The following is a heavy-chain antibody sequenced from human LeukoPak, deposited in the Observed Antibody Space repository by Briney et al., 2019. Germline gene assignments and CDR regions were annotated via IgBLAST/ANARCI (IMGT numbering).Heavy chain of an antibody. D-gene: IGHD3-22*01. Sequence: SETLSLTCTVSGGSISSSSYYWGWIRQPPGKGLEWIGSIYYSGSTYYNPSLKSRVTISVDTSKNQFSLKLSSVTAADTAVYYCARGDYDSSGYYYGYWGQGTLVTVSS. CDR2: IYYSGST. CDR3: ARGDYDSSGYYYGY. J-gene: IGHJ4*02. V-gene: IGHV4-39*01. CDR1: GGSISSSSYY.